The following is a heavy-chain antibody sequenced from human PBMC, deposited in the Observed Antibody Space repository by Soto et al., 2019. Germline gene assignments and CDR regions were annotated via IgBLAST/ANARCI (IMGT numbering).Heavy chain of an antibody. Sequence: QVQLVESGGDLVQPGGSLRLSCAASGYTFSDYYMSWIRQAPGKGLEWISYIDTSGTKIYYADSVKGRFTITRDNAKNSLYLEMNSLRDEDTAVYYCASHYDMWSGYLSPVDYWGKGTLVTVSS. CDR1: GYTFSDYY. V-gene: IGHV3-11*01. J-gene: IGHJ4*02. CDR2: IDTSGTKI. D-gene: IGHD3-3*01. CDR3: ASHYDMWSGYLSPVDY.